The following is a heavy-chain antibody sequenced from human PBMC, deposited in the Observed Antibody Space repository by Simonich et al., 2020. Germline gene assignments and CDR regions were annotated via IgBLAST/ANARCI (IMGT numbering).Heavy chain of an antibody. J-gene: IGHJ3*02. Sequence: EVQLVESGGGLVQPGGSLRLSCAASGFTFSSYWMHWVRQAPGQGLVWVSRSNSDGSSTSYADSVKGRFTISRDNAKNTLYLQMNSLRAEDTAVYYCARDYSNYDAFDIWGQGTMVTVSS. CDR3: ARDYSNYDAFDI. CDR2: SNSDGSST. CDR1: GFTFSSYW. V-gene: IGHV3-74*01. D-gene: IGHD4-4*01.